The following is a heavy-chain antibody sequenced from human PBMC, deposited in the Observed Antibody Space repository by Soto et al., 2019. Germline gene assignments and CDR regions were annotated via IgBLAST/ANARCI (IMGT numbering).Heavy chain of an antibody. D-gene: IGHD6-19*01. CDR2: ISWNSGSI. CDR3: SKDRGQWLVEGLDY. J-gene: IGHJ4*02. Sequence: EVQLVESGGGLVQPGRSLRLSCAASGFTFDDYAMHWVRQAPGKGLEWVSGISWNSGSIGYADSVKGRFTISRDNAKNSLYLQMNSLRAEDTALYYCSKDRGQWLVEGLDYWGQGTLVTVSS. V-gene: IGHV3-9*01. CDR1: GFTFDDYA.